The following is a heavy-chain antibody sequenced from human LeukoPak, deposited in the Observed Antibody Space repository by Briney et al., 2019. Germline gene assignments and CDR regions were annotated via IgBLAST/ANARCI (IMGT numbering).Heavy chain of an antibody. J-gene: IGHJ3*02. Sequence: PGGSLRLSCAASGFNFHNDWMNWVRQAPGKGLEWVSYISSSSSTIYYADSVKGRFTISRDNAKNSLYLQMNSLRAEDTAVYYCARDGGGYYGEVAFDIWGQGTMVTVSS. D-gene: IGHD3-3*01. CDR2: ISSSSSTI. CDR3: ARDGGGYYGEVAFDI. V-gene: IGHV3-48*01. CDR1: GFNFHNDW.